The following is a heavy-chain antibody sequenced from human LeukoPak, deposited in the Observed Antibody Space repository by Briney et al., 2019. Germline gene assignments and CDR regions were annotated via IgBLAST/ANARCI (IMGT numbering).Heavy chain of an antibody. J-gene: IGHJ6*03. Sequence: SETLSLTCTVSGYSISSGYYWGWIRQPPGKGLEWIGSIYHSGSTYYNPSLKSRVTISVDKSKNQFSLKLSSLRSEDTAVYYCASATTVARLTYYYYYYMDVWGKGTTVTVSS. D-gene: IGHD4-23*01. CDR1: GYSISSGYY. CDR3: ASATTVARLTYYYYYYMDV. CDR2: IYHSGST. V-gene: IGHV4-38-2*02.